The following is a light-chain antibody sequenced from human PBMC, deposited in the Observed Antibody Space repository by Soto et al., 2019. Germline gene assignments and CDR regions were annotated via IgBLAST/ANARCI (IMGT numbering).Light chain of an antibody. Sequence: DIQMTQSPSSVSASVGDRVTITCRASQGISSWLAWYQKKPGKAPNLLIYAESSLQSGVPSRFSGSESGTDFTLTISSLQPEDCAIYFCQQANSFPITFGQGTRLEIK. CDR1: QGISSW. CDR3: QQANSFPIT. CDR2: AES. J-gene: IGKJ5*01. V-gene: IGKV1-12*01.